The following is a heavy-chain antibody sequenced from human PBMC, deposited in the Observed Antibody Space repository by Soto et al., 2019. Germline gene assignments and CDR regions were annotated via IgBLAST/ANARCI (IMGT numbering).Heavy chain of an antibody. CDR1: GDSVSSNSAA. J-gene: IGHJ4*02. CDR2: TYYRSKWYN. Sequence: SQTLSLTCAISGDSVSSNSAAWNWIRQSPSRGLEWLGRTYYRSKWYNDYTVSVKSRVTINPDTSKNQFSLQLNSVTPEDTAVYYCARDNLAEAGTPPFDYWGQGTLVTVSS. D-gene: IGHD6-13*01. CDR3: ARDNLAEAGTPPFDY. V-gene: IGHV6-1*01.